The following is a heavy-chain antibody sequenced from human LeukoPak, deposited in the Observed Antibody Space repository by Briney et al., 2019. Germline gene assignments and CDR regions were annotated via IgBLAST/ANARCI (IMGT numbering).Heavy chain of an antibody. CDR1: GGSFSGYY. CDR2: INHSGST. V-gene: IGHV4-34*01. J-gene: IGHJ4*02. Sequence: SETLSLTCAVYGGSFSGYYWSWIRQPPGKGLEWIGEINHSGSTNYNPSLKSRVTISVDTSKNQFSLKLNSVTAADTAVYYCARLSARGSRRNAFDYWGQGTLVTVSS. CDR3: ARLSARGSRRNAFDY. D-gene: IGHD3-10*01.